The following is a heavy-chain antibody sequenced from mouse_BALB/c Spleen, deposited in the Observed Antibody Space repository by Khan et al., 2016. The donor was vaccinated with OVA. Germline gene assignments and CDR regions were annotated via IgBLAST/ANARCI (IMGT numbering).Heavy chain of an antibody. CDR3: ARGNYYGDYFDY. V-gene: IGHV3-2*02. CDR1: GYSFTSGYA. J-gene: IGHJ2*01. D-gene: IGHD1-1*01. CDR2: ISYTGFT. Sequence: EVQLVESGPGLVKPSPSLSLTCTVTGYSFTSGYAWYWIRQFPGNKLECMCYISYTGFTSYTPSLKSQISITPDTSKNQFFLQLTSVTTEDTATDYCARGNYYGDYFDYWGQGTTLTVSA.